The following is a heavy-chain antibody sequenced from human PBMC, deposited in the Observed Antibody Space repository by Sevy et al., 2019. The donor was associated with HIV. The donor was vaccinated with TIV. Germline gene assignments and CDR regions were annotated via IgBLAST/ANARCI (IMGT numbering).Heavy chain of an antibody. V-gene: IGHV3-30*18. D-gene: IGHD5-18*01. CDR1: GFTFSTYG. Sequence: GGSLRLSWAASGFTFSTYGMQWVRQAPGKGLEWVALISYDGSNKYYADSVKGRFTISRDNSKNTLYLQMNSLRAEDTAVYYCAKNTAMVTSKYFDYWGQGTLVTVSS. CDR3: AKNTAMVTSKYFDY. CDR2: ISYDGSNK. J-gene: IGHJ4*02.